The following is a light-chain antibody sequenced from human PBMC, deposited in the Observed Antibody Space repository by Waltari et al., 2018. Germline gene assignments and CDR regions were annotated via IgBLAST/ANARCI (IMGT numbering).Light chain of an antibody. V-gene: IGLV1-51*01. CDR1: SSNIGNNY. CDR3: ATWDTSLSGGV. J-gene: IGLJ2*01. Sequence: QSVLTQPPSVSAAPGQEVTIFCSGSSSNIGNNYVSWYQQLPGTAPKRLIYDNNGRPSGIPDRFSGSKSGTSATLDITGLQTEDEANYYCATWDTSLSGGVFGGGTKLTVL. CDR2: DNN.